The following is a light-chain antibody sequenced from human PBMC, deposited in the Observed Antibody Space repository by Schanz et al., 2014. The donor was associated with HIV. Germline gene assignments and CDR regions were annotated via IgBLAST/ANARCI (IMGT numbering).Light chain of an antibody. CDR2: EAN. J-gene: IGLJ3*02. V-gene: IGLV2-8*01. CDR1: RGDIGSYNY. Sequence: QSALTQPPSASGSPGQSVTISCAGTRGDIGSYNYVSWYQQRPSKAPRLLISEANKRPSGVPARFSGSKSDNTASLTVSGLQTEDEADYHCCSYAGSSTWVLGGGTKLTVL. CDR3: CSYAGSSTWV.